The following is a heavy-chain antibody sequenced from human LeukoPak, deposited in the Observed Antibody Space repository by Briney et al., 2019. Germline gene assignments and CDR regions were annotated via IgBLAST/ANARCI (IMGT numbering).Heavy chain of an antibody. J-gene: IGHJ3*02. CDR1: GFTFSSYA. D-gene: IGHD1-20*01. CDR3: AKGQTPGLSVTGSDAFDI. Sequence: GGSLRLSCAASGFTFSSYAMHWVRQAPGKGLEWVAVISYDGSNKYYADSVKGRFTISRDNSKNTLYLQMNSLRAEDTALYYCAKGQTPGLSVTGSDAFDIWGQGTMVTVSS. CDR2: ISYDGSNK. V-gene: IGHV3-30*01.